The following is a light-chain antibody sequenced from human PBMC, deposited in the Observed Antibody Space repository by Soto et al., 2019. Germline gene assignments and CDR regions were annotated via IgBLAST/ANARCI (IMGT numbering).Light chain of an antibody. CDR3: QQYGSSGT. CDR2: GAS. CDR1: QSVSSNS. Sequence: EIEMTQSPGTLSLAPGDRATLSCRASQSVSSNSLAWYQHEPGQAPRLLIYGASSRATRIPDRFSGSGSGTDFTLTISRLEPEDFAVYYCQQYGSSGTFGQGTKVDI. J-gene: IGKJ1*01. V-gene: IGKV3-20*01.